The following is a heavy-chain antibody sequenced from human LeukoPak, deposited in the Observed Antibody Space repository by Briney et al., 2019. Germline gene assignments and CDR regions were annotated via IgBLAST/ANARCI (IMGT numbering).Heavy chain of an antibody. CDR3: ARDAYSSSWYRNWFDP. D-gene: IGHD6-13*01. CDR2: ISSSGSTI. CDR1: GFTFSDYY. Sequence: GGSLRLSCADSGFTFSDYYMSWIRQAPGKGLEWVSYISSSGSTIYYADSVKGRFTISRDNAKNSLYLQMNSLRDEDTAVYYCARDAYSSSWYRNWFDPWGQGTLVTVSS. J-gene: IGHJ5*02. V-gene: IGHV3-11*04.